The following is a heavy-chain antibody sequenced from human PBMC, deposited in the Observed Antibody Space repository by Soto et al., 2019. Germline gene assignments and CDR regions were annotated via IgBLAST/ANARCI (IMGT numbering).Heavy chain of an antibody. V-gene: IGHV4-30-2*02. J-gene: IGHJ4*02. CDR3: TRGGGAYKNGH. D-gene: IGHD1-1*01. CDR1: GGSISSGGYS. CDR2: IYHSGSI. Sequence: SETLSLTCAVSGGSISSGGYSWSWIRQPPGKGLEWIGYIYHSGSIYYNPSLKSRVTMSVDTSKNQFSLKLTSVNAADTAVYYCTRGGGAYKNGHWGQGTLVTVSS.